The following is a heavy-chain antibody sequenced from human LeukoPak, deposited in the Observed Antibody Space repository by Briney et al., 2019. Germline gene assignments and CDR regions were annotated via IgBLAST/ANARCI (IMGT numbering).Heavy chain of an antibody. CDR1: GYTFTSYA. J-gene: IGHJ5*02. V-gene: IGHV1-3*01. Sequence: ASVKVSCKASGYTFTSYAMHWVRQAPGQRLEWMGWINAGNGNTKYSQKFQGRVTITRDTSASTAYMELSSLRSEDTAVYYCARVITLGSGWYGRGWFDPWGQGTLVTVSS. CDR2: INAGNGNT. CDR3: ARVITLGSGWYGRGWFDP. D-gene: IGHD6-19*01.